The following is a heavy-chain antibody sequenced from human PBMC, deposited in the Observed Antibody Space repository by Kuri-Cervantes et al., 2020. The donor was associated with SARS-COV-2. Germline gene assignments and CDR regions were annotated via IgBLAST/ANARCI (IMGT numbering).Heavy chain of an antibody. V-gene: IGHV3-30-3*01. CDR2: ISYDGSNK. Sequence: GESLKISCAASGFTFSSYAMHWVRQAPGKGLEWVAVISYDGSNKYYADSVKGRFTISRDNSKNTLYLQMNSLRAEDTAVYYCAKDPPLLWYFQHWGQGTLVTVSS. CDR3: AKDPPLLWYFQH. CDR1: GFTFSSYA. D-gene: IGHD2-21*01. J-gene: IGHJ1*01.